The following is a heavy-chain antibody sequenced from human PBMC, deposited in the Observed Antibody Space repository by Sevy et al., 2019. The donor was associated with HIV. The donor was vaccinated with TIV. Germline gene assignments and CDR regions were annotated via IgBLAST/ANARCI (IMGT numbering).Heavy chain of an antibody. CDR2: INTNTGNP. Sequence: ASVKVSCKASGYTFTSYAMNWVRQAPGQGLEWMGWINTNTGNPTYAQGFTGRFVFSLDTSVSTAHLQISSLKAEDTAGYYCARGMVRGVIITLLDWFDPWGQGTLVTVSS. CDR3: ARGMVRGVIITLLDWFDP. V-gene: IGHV7-4-1*02. CDR1: GYTFTSYA. D-gene: IGHD3-10*01. J-gene: IGHJ5*02.